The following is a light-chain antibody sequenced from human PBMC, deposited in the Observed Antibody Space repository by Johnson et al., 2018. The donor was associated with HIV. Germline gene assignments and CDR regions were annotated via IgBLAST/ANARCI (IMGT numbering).Light chain of an antibody. CDR2: ENN. CDR3: GTWDHSLTGQYV. Sequence: QSVLTQPPSVSAAPGQKVTISCSGSSSNIGNNYVSWYQQLPGTAPKLLIYENNKRPSGIPDRFSGSKSGTSATLGITGLQTGAEAAYYCGTWDHSLTGQYVFGTGTKVTVL. V-gene: IGLV1-51*02. J-gene: IGLJ1*01. CDR1: SSNIGNNY.